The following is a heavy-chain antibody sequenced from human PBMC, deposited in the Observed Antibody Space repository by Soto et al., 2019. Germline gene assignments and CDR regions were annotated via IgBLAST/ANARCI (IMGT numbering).Heavy chain of an antibody. CDR2: ISAYNGNT. V-gene: IGHV1-18*04. CDR3: ASLGLDNWFDP. CDR1: GGTFSRYT. Sequence: ASVKVSCKAPGGTFSRYTINWVRQAPGQGLEWMGWISAYNGNTNYAQKLQGRVTMTTDTSTSTAYMELRSLRSDDTAVYYCASLGLDNWFDPWGQGTLVTVSS. J-gene: IGHJ5*02.